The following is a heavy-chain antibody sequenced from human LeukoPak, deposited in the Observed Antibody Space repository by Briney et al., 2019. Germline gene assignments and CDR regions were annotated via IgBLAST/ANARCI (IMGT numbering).Heavy chain of an antibody. CDR2: IYYSGST. CDR3: ARYSWSYTIDY. D-gene: IGHD1-26*01. CDR1: GDSISSYY. Sequence: SETLSLTCTVSGDSISSYYWSWIRQPPGKGLEWIGYIYYSGSTNYNPSLKSRVTISVDTSKNQYSLKLSSVTAADTAVYYCARYSWSYTIDYWGQGTLVTVSS. J-gene: IGHJ4*02. V-gene: IGHV4-59*01.